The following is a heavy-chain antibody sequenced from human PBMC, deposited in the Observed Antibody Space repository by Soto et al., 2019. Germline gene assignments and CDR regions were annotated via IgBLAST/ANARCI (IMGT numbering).Heavy chain of an antibody. CDR1: GFTFINYA. D-gene: IGHD1-1*01. Sequence: GGSLRLSCEASGFTFINYAMSWVRQSPGKGLEWVSSISDTGGDSYYADSMDGRFTVSRDNSKNTLYLQINSLRAEDTAIYYCVRDLYRSATMPCLDHWGQGALVTVSS. V-gene: IGHV3-23*01. J-gene: IGHJ4*02. CDR3: VRDLYRSATMPCLDH. CDR2: ISDTGGDS.